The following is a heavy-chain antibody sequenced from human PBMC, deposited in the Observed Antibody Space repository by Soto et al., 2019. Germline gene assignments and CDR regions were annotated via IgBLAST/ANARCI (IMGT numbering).Heavy chain of an antibody. CDR3: AKCGRTVFGVVTLYGMDV. V-gene: IGHV3-23*01. D-gene: IGHD3-3*01. J-gene: IGHJ6*02. CDR2: ISGSGGST. Sequence: GGSLRLSCAASGFTFSSYAMSWVRQAPGKGLEWVSAISGSGGSTYYADSVKGRFTISRDNSKNTLYLQMNSLRAEDTAVYYCAKCGRTVFGVVTLYGMDVWGQGTTVTVSS. CDR1: GFTFSSYA.